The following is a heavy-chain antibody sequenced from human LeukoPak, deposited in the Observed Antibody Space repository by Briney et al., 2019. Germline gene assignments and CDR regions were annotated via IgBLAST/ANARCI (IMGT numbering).Heavy chain of an antibody. CDR3: AKLGVGATSRDY. V-gene: IGHV3-74*01. D-gene: IGHD1-26*01. J-gene: IGHJ4*02. CDR1: GFTSSSYW. Sequence: GGSLRLSCAASGFTSSSYWMHWVRQAPGKGLVWVSRINTDGSSIRYADSVKGRFTISRDNSKNTLYLQMNSLRAEDTAVYYCAKLGVGATSRDYWGQGTLVTVSS. CDR2: INTDGSSI.